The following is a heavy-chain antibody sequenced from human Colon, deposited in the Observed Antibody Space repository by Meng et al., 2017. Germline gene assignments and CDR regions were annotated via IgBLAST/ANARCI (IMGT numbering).Heavy chain of an antibody. CDR2: IHQSGRT. V-gene: IGHV4-38-2*02. D-gene: IGHD3-9*01. Sequence: SETLSLTCKVSDYSISNGYYWSWIRLSPGKGLEWIGSIHQSGRTYTNPSLKSRLTISVDTSKNQISLKLRSATAADSAGYFCARGSSGFNPLAGYSFFDYWGQGTRVTVSS. CDR3: ARGSSGFNPLAGYSFFDY. CDR1: DYSISNGYY. J-gene: IGHJ4*02.